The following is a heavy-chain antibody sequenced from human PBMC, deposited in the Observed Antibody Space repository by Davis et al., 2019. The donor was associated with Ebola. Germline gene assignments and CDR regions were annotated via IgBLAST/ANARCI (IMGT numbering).Heavy chain of an antibody. CDR1: GFTFSSYA. CDR2: ISYDGSNK. J-gene: IGHJ4*02. V-gene: IGHV3-30-3*01. Sequence: GGSLRLSCAASGFTFSSYAMHWVRQAPGKGLEWVAVISYDGSNKYYADSVKGRFTISRDNSKNTLYLQMNSLRAEDTAVYYCARGDGYNYFDSWGQGTLVTVSS. D-gene: IGHD5-24*01. CDR3: ARGDGYNYFDS.